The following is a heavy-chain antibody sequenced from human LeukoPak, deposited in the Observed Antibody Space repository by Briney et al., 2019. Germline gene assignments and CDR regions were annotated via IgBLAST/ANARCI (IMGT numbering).Heavy chain of an antibody. CDR1: GYTFTSYG. CDR3: ARDGYNSFDY. D-gene: IGHD5-24*01. J-gene: IGHJ4*02. V-gene: IGHV1-18*01. CDR2: NSAYNGNT. Sequence: GASVKVSCKASGYTFTSYGLTGVRQAPGQGLEWMGWNSAYNGNTNYAQKLQGRVTMTTDTSTSTAYMELRSLRSDDTAVYYCARDGYNSFDYWGQGTLVTVSS.